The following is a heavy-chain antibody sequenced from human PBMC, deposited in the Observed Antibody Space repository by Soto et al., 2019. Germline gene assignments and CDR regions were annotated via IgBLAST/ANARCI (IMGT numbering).Heavy chain of an antibody. CDR3: AASTVVVVAANGFDP. D-gene: IGHD2-15*01. CDR2: IVVGSGNT. J-gene: IGHJ5*02. CDR1: GFTFTSSA. Sequence: ASVKVSCKASGFTFTSSAVQWVRQARGQRLEWIGWIVVGSGNTNYAQKLQERVTITRDMSTSTAYMELSSLRSEDTAVYYCAASTVVVVAANGFDPWGQGTLVTVSS. V-gene: IGHV1-58*01.